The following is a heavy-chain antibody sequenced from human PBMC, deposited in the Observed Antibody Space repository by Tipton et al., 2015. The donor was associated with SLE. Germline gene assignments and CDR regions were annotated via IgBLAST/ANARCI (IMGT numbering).Heavy chain of an antibody. CDR3: AVGVLRFLEWLFFDY. CDR1: GGSFSGYY. D-gene: IGHD3-3*01. Sequence: TLSLTCAVYGGSFSGYYWSWSRQPPGKGLEWIGEINHSGSTNYNPSLKSRVTISVDTSKNQFSLKLSSVTAADTAVYYCAVGVLRFLEWLFFDYWGQGTLVTVSS. V-gene: IGHV4-34*01. CDR2: INHSGST. J-gene: IGHJ4*02.